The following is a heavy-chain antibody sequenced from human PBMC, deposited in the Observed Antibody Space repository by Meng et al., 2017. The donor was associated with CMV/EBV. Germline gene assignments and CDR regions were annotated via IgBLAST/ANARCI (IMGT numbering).Heavy chain of an antibody. Sequence: SETLSPTCTVSGCSVSSSSYYWSWIRQPPGKGLEWIGYIYYNGSTNYNPSLKSRVTISVDTSKNQFSLRLSSVTAADTAVYYYARDKGLAGYYYYYGMDVWGQGTTVTVSS. CDR3: ARDKGLAGYYYYYGMDV. V-gene: IGHV4-61*01. D-gene: IGHD3-3*02. CDR1: GCSVSSSSYY. J-gene: IGHJ6*02. CDR2: IYYNGST.